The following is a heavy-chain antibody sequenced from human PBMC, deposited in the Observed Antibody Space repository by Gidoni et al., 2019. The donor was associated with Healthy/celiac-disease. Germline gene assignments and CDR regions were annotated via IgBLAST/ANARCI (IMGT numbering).Heavy chain of an antibody. CDR1: GFTFSSYS. CDR2: ISSSSSYI. CDR3: ARENDFWSGYYPPYYYYGMDV. D-gene: IGHD3-3*01. Sequence: EVQLVESGGGLVKPGGSLRLSCAASGFTFSSYSMNWVRQAPGKGLEWVSSISSSSSYIYYADSVKGRFTISRDNAKNSLYLQMNSLRAEDTAVYYCARENDFWSGYYPPYYYYGMDVWGQGTTVTVSS. V-gene: IGHV3-21*01. J-gene: IGHJ6*02.